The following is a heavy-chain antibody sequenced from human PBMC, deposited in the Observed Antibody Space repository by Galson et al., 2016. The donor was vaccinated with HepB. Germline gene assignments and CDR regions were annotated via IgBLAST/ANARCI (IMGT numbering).Heavy chain of an antibody. CDR1: GFAFSSYW. CDR2: INSDGSRR. CDR3: ARGGYDGYEIDY. V-gene: IGHV3-74*01. Sequence: SLRLSCAASGFAFSSYWMYWVRQPPGKGLVWVSRINSDGSRRTYADSVKGRFTISRDNARNTLYLQMDSLRAEDTAVYSCARGGYDGYEIDYWGQGTLVSVSS. D-gene: IGHD5-12*01. J-gene: IGHJ4*02.